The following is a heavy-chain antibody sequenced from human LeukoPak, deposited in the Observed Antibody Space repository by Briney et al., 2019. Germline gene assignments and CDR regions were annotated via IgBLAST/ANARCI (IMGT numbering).Heavy chain of an antibody. Sequence: AETLSLTCSVSGGSISSYYWSWIRQPPGKGLEWIGYLYYSGSTNSNPSLKRRVTMSVDTYKNQLSLKLRSVTAADTAVYSCARGGSGISNAFDIWGQGKMVTVSS. D-gene: IGHD3-10*01. CDR3: ARGGSGISNAFDI. V-gene: IGHV4-59*01. CDR2: LYYSGST. J-gene: IGHJ3*02. CDR1: GGSISSYY.